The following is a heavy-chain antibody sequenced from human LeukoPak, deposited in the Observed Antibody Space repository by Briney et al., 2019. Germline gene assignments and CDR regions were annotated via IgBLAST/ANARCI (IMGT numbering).Heavy chain of an antibody. CDR3: AKDRESGSYLFDY. V-gene: IGHV3-23*01. J-gene: IGHJ4*02. Sequence: GGSLRLSCAASGFTFSSYAMSWVRQAPGKGLEWVSAISGSGGSTYYADSMKGRFTISRDNSKNTLYLQMNSLRAEDTAVYYCAKDRESGSYLFDYWGQGTLVTVSS. CDR1: GFTFSSYA. CDR2: ISGSGGST. D-gene: IGHD1-26*01.